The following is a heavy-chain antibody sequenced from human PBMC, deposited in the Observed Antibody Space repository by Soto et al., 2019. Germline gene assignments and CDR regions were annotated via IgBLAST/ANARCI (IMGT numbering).Heavy chain of an antibody. D-gene: IGHD2-21*02. V-gene: IGHV3-9*01. CDR3: AKSRGGTANGLDV. CDR2: ISWKSASI. CDR1: GFSFGDYA. J-gene: IGHJ6*02. Sequence: EVKLVESGGALVQPGRSLRLSCAASGFSFGDYAMHWVRQAPGKGLEWVSGISWKSASIGYADSVKGRFTISRDNAKNSLYLQMNSLSAEDTALYHCAKSRGGTANGLDVWGQGTTVTVSS.